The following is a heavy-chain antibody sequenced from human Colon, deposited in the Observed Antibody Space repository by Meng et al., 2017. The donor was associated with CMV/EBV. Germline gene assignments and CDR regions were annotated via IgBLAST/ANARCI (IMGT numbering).Heavy chain of an antibody. D-gene: IGHD2-2*02. V-gene: IGHV1-69*10. Sequence: YDISWVRQGAGQGLEWMGGIIPILGIANCAQKYQGRVTITANKSTSTAYMELSSLRSEDTAVYYCASVHCSSTSCYRPYYYYGMDVWGQGTTVTVSS. CDR1: YD. CDR3: ASVHCSSTSCYRPYYYYGMDV. J-gene: IGHJ6*02. CDR2: IIPILGIA.